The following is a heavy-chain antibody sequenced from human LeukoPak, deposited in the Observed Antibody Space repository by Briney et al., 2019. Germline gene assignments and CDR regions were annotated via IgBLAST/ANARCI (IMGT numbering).Heavy chain of an antibody. V-gene: IGHV3-53*01. D-gene: IGHD2-15*01. J-gene: IGHJ4*02. CDR3: ARDLCHGGSCFHFDS. Sequence: PGGSLRLSCAASGFTFSSYWMQWVRQAPGKGLVWVSVIYSGGSTYYADSVKGRFTISRDNSKNTLYLQMNSLRADDTAVYYCARDLCHGGSCFHFDSWGQGTLVTVSS. CDR2: IYSGGST. CDR1: GFTFSSYW.